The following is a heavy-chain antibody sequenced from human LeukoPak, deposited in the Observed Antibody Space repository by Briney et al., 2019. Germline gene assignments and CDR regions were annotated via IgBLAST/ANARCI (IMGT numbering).Heavy chain of an antibody. D-gene: IGHD1-14*01. CDR2: IRADGTT. V-gene: IGHV3-15*01. J-gene: IGHJ4*02. CDR1: GFTFSNAW. CDR3: AADVPSPLAQIDY. Sequence: GGSLRLSCAASGFTFSNAWMSWVRQAPGKGLEWVARIRADGTTDYAAPVKGRFTISRDDSMNTLSLQMDSLKTGDTAVYYCAADVPSPLAQIDYWGQGAPVTVSS.